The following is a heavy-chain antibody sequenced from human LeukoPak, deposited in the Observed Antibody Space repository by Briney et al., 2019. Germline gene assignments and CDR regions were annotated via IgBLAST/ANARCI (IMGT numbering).Heavy chain of an antibody. D-gene: IGHD1-7*01. V-gene: IGHV1-69*01. CDR3: ARAPENWNYGYYYYYMDV. CDR2: IIPIFGTA. Sequence: SVKVSCKASGGTFSSYAISWVRQAPGQGLEWMGGIIPIFGTANYAQKFQCRVTITADESTSTAYMELSSLRSEDTAVYYCARAPENWNYGYYYYYMDVWGKGTTVTVSS. CDR1: GGTFSSYA. J-gene: IGHJ6*03.